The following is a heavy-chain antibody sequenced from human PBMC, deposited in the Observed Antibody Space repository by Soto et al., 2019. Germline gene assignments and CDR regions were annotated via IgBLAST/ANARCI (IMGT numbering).Heavy chain of an antibody. CDR3: ASRERVDAFDI. Sequence: QVQLVQSGAEVKKPGSSVKVSCKASGGSFRSNAISWVRQAPGQGLEWMGGIIPILGSANYAQKFQDRLTITADGSTTTTYMELNSLRSEDAAVYYCASRERVDAFDIWGQGTLVTVSS. CDR2: IIPILGSA. V-gene: IGHV1-69*01. J-gene: IGHJ3*02. D-gene: IGHD1-26*01. CDR1: GGSFRSNA.